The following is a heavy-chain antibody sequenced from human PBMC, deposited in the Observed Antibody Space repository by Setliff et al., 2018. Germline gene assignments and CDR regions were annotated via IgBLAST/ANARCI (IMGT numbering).Heavy chain of an antibody. V-gene: IGHV1-18*01. J-gene: IGHJ3*01. CDR1: GYTFTSYG. Sequence: ASVKVSCKASGYTFTSYGFSWVRQAPGQGLEWVGWISAYNGNTNYGQKYQGRVTMTTDTSTNTVYMELRSLRSDDTAVYFCVREYSGGGLMWGQGTMVTGSS. CDR2: ISAYNGNT. CDR3: VREYSGGGLM. D-gene: IGHD6-19*01.